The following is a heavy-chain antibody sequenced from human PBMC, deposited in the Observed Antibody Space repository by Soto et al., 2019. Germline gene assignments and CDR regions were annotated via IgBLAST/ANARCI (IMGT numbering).Heavy chain of an antibody. D-gene: IGHD6-13*01. Sequence: GGSLRLSCAASGFTFSSYAMSWVRQAPGKGLEWVSAISGSGGSTYYADSVKGRFTISRDNSKNTLYLQMNSLRAEDTAVYYCAKVARLPIGAARWYLDYWGQGTLVTVSS. J-gene: IGHJ4*02. V-gene: IGHV3-23*01. CDR2: ISGSGGST. CDR3: AKVARLPIGAARWYLDY. CDR1: GFTFSSYA.